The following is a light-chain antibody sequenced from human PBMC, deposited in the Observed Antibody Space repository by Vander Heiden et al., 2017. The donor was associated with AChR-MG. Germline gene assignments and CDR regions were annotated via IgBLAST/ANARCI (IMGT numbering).Light chain of an antibody. Sequence: QSVLTQPPSASGTPGQRVTIFCSGSSSNIGSNTVNWYQQLPGTAPKLLIYSNNQRPSGVPDRFSGSKSGTSASLAISGLQSKDEADYYCAAWDDSLNGLDVFGTGTKVTVL. CDR3: AAWDDSLNGLDV. J-gene: IGLJ1*01. CDR2: SNN. V-gene: IGLV1-44*01. CDR1: SSNIGSNT.